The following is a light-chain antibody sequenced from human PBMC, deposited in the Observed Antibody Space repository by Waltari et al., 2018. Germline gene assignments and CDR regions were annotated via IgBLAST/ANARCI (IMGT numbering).Light chain of an antibody. CDR3: STWDDNLKGV. J-gene: IGLJ2*01. CDR2: INN. V-gene: IGLV1-44*01. CDR1: SSNIGSHS. Sequence: QSVLTQPPSASGTPGQRIIIPCSGSSSNIGSHSVNWYQQRPGTAPKLLIYINNQRPSGVPDRFSGSVSATSASLAISGLQFEDEADYYCSTWDDNLKGVFGGGTKLTVL.